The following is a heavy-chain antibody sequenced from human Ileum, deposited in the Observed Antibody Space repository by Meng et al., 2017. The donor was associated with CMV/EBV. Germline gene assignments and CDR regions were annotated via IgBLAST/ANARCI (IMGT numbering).Heavy chain of an antibody. Sequence: GESLKISCAASGFTFSQYWMSWLRQTPGKGGLEGVANINEDGSQEYFLDSVRGRFTISRDNAKSSLSLQMNSLRADDTALYYCARMYCTSTTCYTDAFDFWGQGTMVTVSS. J-gene: IGHJ3*01. D-gene: IGHD2-2*02. CDR3: ARMYCTSTTCYTDAFDF. CDR1: GFTFSQYW. V-gene: IGHV3-7*01. CDR2: INEDGSQE.